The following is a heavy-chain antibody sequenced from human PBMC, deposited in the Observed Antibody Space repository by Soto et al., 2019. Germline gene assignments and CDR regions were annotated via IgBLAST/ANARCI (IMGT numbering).Heavy chain of an antibody. Sequence: GGSLRLSCAASGFTFSSYAMHWVRQAPGKGLEWVAVISYDGSNKYYADSVKDRFTISRDNSKNTLYLQMNSLRAEDTAVYYCARSGTATGPTGYYYGMDVWGQGTTVTVSS. J-gene: IGHJ6*02. CDR2: ISYDGSNK. CDR1: GFTFSSYA. D-gene: IGHD1-1*01. V-gene: IGHV3-30-3*01. CDR3: ARSGTATGPTGYYYGMDV.